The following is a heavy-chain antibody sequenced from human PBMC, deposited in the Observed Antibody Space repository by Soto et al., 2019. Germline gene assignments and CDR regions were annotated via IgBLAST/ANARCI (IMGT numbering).Heavy chain of an antibody. J-gene: IGHJ2*01. CDR1: GGSISSYY. CDR3: ARVGSRLVGLWTVTIDWYFDL. V-gene: IGHV4-59*01. D-gene: IGHD4-17*01. Sequence: QVQLQESGPGLVKPSETLSLTCTVSGGSISSYYWNWIRQSPGKGLEWIGYISYSGTTNYNPSLKSRVTISLDTSKNQCSLKLSSVNAADTAVYYCARVGSRLVGLWTVTIDWYFDLWGRGTLVTVSS. CDR2: ISYSGTT.